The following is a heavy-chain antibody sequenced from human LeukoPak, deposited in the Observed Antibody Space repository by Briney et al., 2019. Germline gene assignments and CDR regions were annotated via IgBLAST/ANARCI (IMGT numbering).Heavy chain of an antibody. Sequence: GASVKVSCKASGYTFSNYDINWVRQATGQGLEWMGWMNPNSGDTRYVQKFQGRVTITRNTSINTAYMELSSLRSEDTAVYYCARGLESYDSSTYPVLSSWGQGTLVTVSS. CDR2: MNPNSGDT. CDR1: GYTFSNYD. D-gene: IGHD3-22*01. J-gene: IGHJ4*02. V-gene: IGHV1-8*03. CDR3: ARGLESYDSSTYPVLSS.